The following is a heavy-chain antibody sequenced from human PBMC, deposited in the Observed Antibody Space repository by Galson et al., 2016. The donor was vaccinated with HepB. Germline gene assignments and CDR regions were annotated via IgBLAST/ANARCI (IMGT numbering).Heavy chain of an antibody. D-gene: IGHD4-23*01. Sequence: SVKVSCKASGYTFRTFAMHWVRQAPGQRLEWIGWIRTGNGNTEYSESFQGRVTITRDSSASIAYMELSSLRAEDTAVYFCARGGYMVVFPGPGGLMAAPTVPDYGGQETLTTVPS. CDR3: ARGGYMVVFPGPGGLMAAPTVPDY. J-gene: IGHJ4*02. CDR2: IRTGNGNT. CDR1: GYTFRTFA. V-gene: IGHV1-3*04.